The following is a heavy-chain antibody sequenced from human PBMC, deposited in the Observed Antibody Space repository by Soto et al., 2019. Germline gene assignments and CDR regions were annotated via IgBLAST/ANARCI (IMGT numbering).Heavy chain of an antibody. CDR2: IYPGDSDT. CDR1: GYSFTSYW. D-gene: IGHD3-22*01. CDR3: ARNGHYYDSRYNRGFDY. V-gene: IGHV5-51*01. Sequence: GESLKISCKGSGYSFTSYWIGWVRQMPGKGLEWMGIIYPGDSDTRYSPSFQGQVTISADKSISTAYLQWSSLKASDTAMYYCARNGHYYDSRYNRGFDYWGQGTLVTVSS. J-gene: IGHJ4*02.